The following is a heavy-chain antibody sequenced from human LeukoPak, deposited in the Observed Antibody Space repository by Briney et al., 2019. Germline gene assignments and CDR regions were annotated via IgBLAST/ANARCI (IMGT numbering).Heavy chain of an antibody. CDR3: ANIQGDDTLPDY. CDR1: GGTFSSYA. V-gene: IGHV1-69*04. J-gene: IGHJ4*02. CDR2: IIPILGIA. Sequence: SVKVSCKASGGTFSSYAISWVRQSPGQGLEWMGRIIPILGIANYAQKFQGRVTITADKSTSTAYMELSSLRSEDTAVYYCANIQGDDTLPDYWGQGTLVTVSS. D-gene: IGHD3-9*01.